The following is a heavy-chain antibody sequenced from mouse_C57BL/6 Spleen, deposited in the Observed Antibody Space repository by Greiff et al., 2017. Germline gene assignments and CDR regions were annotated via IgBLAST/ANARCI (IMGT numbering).Heavy chain of an antibody. D-gene: IGHD3-2*02. CDR3: ARKDSSGSWFAY. Sequence: EVMLVESEGGLVQPGSSMKLSCTASGFTFSDYYMAWVRQVPEKGLEWVANINYDGSSTYYLDSLKSRFIISRDNAKNILYLQMSSLKSEDTATYYCARKDSSGSWFAYWGQGTLVTVSA. J-gene: IGHJ3*01. V-gene: IGHV5-16*01. CDR1: GFTFSDYY. CDR2: INYDGSST.